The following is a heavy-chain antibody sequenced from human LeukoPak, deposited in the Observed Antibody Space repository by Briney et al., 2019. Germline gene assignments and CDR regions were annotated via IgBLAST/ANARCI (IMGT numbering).Heavy chain of an antibody. V-gene: IGHV3-21*01. J-gene: IGHJ6*02. CDR2: ISSSSSSYI. D-gene: IGHD6-19*01. CDR3: ARGHSRQWLGPRHYYYGMDV. Sequence: GGSLRLSCAASGFTFSSYSMNWVRQAPGKGLEWVSSISSSSSSYIYYADSVKGRFTISRDNAKNSLYLQMNSLRAEDTAVYYCARGHSRQWLGPRHYYYGMDVWGQGTTVTVSS. CDR1: GFTFSSYS.